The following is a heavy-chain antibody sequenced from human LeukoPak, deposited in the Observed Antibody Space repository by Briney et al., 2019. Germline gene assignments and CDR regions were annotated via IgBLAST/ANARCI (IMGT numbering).Heavy chain of an antibody. J-gene: IGHJ5*02. CDR2: ISYDGSNK. D-gene: IGHD3-10*01. V-gene: IGHV3-30*18. CDR3: AKDYYGSGSTPEA. Sequence: TEGSLRLSCAASGFTFNEYAMHWVRQAPGKGLEWVSDISYDGSNKCYADSVKGRFTISRGNSKNTLYLQMNSLRAEDTAVYYCAKDYYGSGSTPEAWGQGTLVTVSS. CDR1: GFTFNEYA.